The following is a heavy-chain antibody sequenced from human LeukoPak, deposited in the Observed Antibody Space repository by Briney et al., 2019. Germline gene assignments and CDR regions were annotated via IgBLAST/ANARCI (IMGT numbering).Heavy chain of an antibody. Sequence: PGGSLRLSCAASAFTFSSYFMTWVRQAPGKGLEWVSTISDSGGNTYYADSVKGRFTISRDNSKNTLYPQMNSLRAEDTAIYYCAKYCSGVSCYGGLHYWGQETLVTVSS. CDR2: ISDSGGNT. CDR1: AFTFSSYF. V-gene: IGHV3-23*01. J-gene: IGHJ4*02. CDR3: AKYCSGVSCYGGLHY. D-gene: IGHD2-15*01.